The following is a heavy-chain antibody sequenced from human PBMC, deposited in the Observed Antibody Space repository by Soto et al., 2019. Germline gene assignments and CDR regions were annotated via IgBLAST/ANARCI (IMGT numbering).Heavy chain of an antibody. V-gene: IGHV3-30*18. CDR1: GFTFSSYG. J-gene: IGHJ4*02. CDR3: AKDRRDGYFDN. CDR2: ISHDGGNR. Sequence: QVQLVESGGGVVQPGRSLRLSCAASGFTFSSYGMYWVCQAPGKGLECVAYISHDGGNRYSADSVKGRFTIFRDNSKNTLYLQMNSLGSEDGAVYYCAKDRRDGYFDNWGQGTLVTVSS.